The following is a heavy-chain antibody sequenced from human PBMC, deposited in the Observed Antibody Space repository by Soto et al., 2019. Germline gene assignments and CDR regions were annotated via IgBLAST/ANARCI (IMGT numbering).Heavy chain of an antibody. CDR3: ARRYGSAIDY. D-gene: IGHD1-26*01. CDR2: IYYSGST. J-gene: IGHJ4*02. Sequence: SXTLSLTCTVSGGTISSWYWSWIRQPPGKGLEWIGYIYYSGSTNCNPSLKSRVTISVDTSKNQFSLKLSSVTAADTAVYYCARRYGSAIDYWGQGTLVTVSS. CDR1: GGTISSWY. V-gene: IGHV4-59*08.